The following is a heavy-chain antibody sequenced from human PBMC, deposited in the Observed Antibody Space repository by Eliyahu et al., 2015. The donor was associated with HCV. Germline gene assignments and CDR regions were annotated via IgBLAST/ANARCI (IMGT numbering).Heavy chain of an antibody. J-gene: IGHJ5*02. D-gene: IGHD6-13*01. CDR3: AKDGGNLAAAGTGGWFDP. Sequence: QVQLVESGGGVVQPGRSLRLSCAASGFTFSSYGMHWVRQAPGQGAGGGGGFLYDGSNKYYADSVKGRFTISRDNSKNTLYLQMNSLRAEDTAVYYCAKDGGNLAAAGTGGWFDPWGQGTLVTVSS. CDR2: LYDGSNK. CDR1: GFTFSSYG. V-gene: IGHV3-30*18.